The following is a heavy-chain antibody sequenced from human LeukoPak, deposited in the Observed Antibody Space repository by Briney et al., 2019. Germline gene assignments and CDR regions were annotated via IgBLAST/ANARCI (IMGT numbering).Heavy chain of an antibody. D-gene: IGHD5-12*01. CDR3: ARDDQGGYGN. J-gene: IGHJ4*02. CDR1: GGSISSYY. CDR2: IYYSGST. V-gene: IGHV4-59*01. Sequence: SETLSLTCTVSGGSISSYYWSWIRQPPGKGLEWIGYIYYSGSTNYNPSLKSRVTISVDTSKNQFSLKLSSVTAADTAVYYCARDDQGGYGNWGQGTLVTVSS.